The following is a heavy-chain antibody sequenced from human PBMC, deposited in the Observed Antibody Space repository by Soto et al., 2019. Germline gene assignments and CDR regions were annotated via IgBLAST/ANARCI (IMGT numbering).Heavy chain of an antibody. J-gene: IGHJ6*02. D-gene: IGHD5-12*01. V-gene: IGHV3-30*03. Sequence: GGSLRLSCAASGFTFSSYGMHWVRQAPGKELECVAVISYDGSNKYYADSVKGRFTISRDNSKNTLYLQMNSLRAEDTAAYYCAVATTYYYYLMDVWGPGTTVTVS. CDR3: AVATTYYYYLMDV. CDR1: GFTFSSYG. CDR2: ISYDGSNK.